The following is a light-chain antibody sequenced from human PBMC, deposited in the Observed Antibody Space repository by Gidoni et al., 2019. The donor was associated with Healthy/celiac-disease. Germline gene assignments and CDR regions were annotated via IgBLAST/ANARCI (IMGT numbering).Light chain of an antibody. Sequence: EIVLTQSPATLSLSPEERATLSCRASQSVSSYLAWYQQKPGQAPRLLLFDASNRGTGIPARFRGRGCGTDFTLTISSLEPEDFAVYYCQQRSNWPPLTFGGGTKVEIK. V-gene: IGKV3-11*01. CDR3: QQRSNWPPLT. CDR1: QSVSSY. J-gene: IGKJ4*01. CDR2: DAS.